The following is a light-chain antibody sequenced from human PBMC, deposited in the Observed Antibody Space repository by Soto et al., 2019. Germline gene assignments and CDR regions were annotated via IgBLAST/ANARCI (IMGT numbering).Light chain of an antibody. V-gene: IGLV2-14*01. CDR3: SSYTAGTSVV. CDR1: SSDVGSSNY. Sequence: QSVLTQPASVSGSPGQSITISCTGTSSDVGSSNYVSWYQQHPGKAPKLMIYEVTNRPSGVSNRFSGSKSGNTASLTISGLQAEDEADYYCSSYTAGTSVVFGGGTKVTVL. J-gene: IGLJ2*01. CDR2: EVT.